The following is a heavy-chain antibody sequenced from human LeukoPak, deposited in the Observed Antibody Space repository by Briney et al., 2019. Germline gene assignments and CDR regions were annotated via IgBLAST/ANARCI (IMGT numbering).Heavy chain of an antibody. V-gene: IGHV4-61*02. D-gene: IGHD1-26*01. CDR3: ARAPYSGSYGGGGNWLDP. CDR1: GGSISSGSYY. Sequence: PSETLSLTCTVSGGSISSGSYYWSWIRQPAGKGLEWIGRIYTSGSTNYNPSLKSRVTISVDTSKNQFSLKLSSVTAADTAVYYCARAPYSGSYGGGGNWLDPWGQGTLVTVSS. CDR2: IYTSGST. J-gene: IGHJ5*02.